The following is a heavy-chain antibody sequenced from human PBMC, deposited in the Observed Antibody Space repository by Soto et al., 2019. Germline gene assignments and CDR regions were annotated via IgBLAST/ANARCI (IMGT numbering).Heavy chain of an antibody. Sequence: ASVKVSCKASGYTFTSYDINWVRQATGQGLEWMGWMNPNSGNTGYAQKFQGRVTMTRNTSISTAYMELSSLRSEDTAVYYCARGNVDKVATIVHNWFDPWGQGTLVTVSS. CDR3: ARGNVDKVATIVHNWFDP. J-gene: IGHJ5*02. D-gene: IGHD5-12*01. CDR1: GYTFTSYD. CDR2: MNPNSGNT. V-gene: IGHV1-8*01.